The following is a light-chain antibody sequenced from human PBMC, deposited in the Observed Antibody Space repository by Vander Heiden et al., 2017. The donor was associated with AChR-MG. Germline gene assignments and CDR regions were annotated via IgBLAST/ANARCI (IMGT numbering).Light chain of an antibody. J-gene: IGKJ2*01. V-gene: IGKV1-39*01. CDR1: QSISSY. CDR2: AAS. Sequence: DIQMTQSPSSLSASVGERVTITCRASQSISSYLNWYQQKPGKAPNLLIYAASTLQSGVPSRFSGSGSGTDFTLTISSLQPEDFATYYCQQSYSTPPYTFGQGTKLEMK. CDR3: QQSYSTPPYT.